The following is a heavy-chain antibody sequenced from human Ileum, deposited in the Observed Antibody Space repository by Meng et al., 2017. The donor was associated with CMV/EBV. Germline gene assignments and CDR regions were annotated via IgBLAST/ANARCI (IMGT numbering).Heavy chain of an antibody. CDR2: INPSGGST. D-gene: IGHD2-8*01. V-gene: IGHV1-46*01. J-gene: IGHJ4*02. CDR3: ARVWGASKQTHRYCTNGVCYGKGYYFDY. Sequence: RQAPGQGLEGMGIINPSGGSTSYAQKFQGRVTMTRDTSTSTVYMELSSLRSEDTAVYYCARVWGASKQTHRYCTNGVCYGKGYYFDYWGQGTLVTVSS.